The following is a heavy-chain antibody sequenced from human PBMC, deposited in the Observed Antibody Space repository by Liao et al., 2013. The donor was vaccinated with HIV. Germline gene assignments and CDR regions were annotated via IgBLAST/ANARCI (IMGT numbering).Heavy chain of an antibody. V-gene: IGHV4-34*01. CDR2: VTHSGGT. CDR1: GTSFRGYY. Sequence: QVQLQQWGAGLLKPAETLSLTCAADGTSFRGYYWGWIRQAPGKGLEWLGEVTHSGGTNHNPSLKSRLTISVDTSKNQFSLKLSSVTAADTAVYYCARDITGTRVWLDAFDIWGQGTMVTVSS. J-gene: IGHJ3*02. D-gene: IGHD1-20*01. CDR3: ARDITGTRVWLDAFDI.